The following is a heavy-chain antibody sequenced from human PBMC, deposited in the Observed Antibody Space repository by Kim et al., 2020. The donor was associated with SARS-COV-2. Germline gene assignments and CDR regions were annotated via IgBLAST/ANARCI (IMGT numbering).Heavy chain of an antibody. Sequence: YNPSLKSRVTISVDTSKKQFSLKLSSVTAADTAVYYCARSTVTSLYGMDVWGQGTTVTVSS. J-gene: IGHJ6*02. D-gene: IGHD4-17*01. CDR3: ARSTVTSLYGMDV. V-gene: IGHV4-39*07.